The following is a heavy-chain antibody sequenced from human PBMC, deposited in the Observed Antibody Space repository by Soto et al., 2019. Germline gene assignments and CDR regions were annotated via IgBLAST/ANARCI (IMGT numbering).Heavy chain of an antibody. V-gene: IGHV2-5*02. CDR3: AHTSQHLVRGGYSGHFDN. D-gene: IGHD6-13*01. J-gene: IGHJ4*02. Sequence: QISLKESGPTLVRPTQTLTLTCTCSGFSLSTSGVGVGWIRQPPGKALECLAHIYWDGDKRYRPSLKTRITLTKDTFKSRVVHAMTNLDPVVTAIYYCAHTSQHLVRGGYSGHFDNWGQGTLVTVSA. CDR2: IYWDGDK. CDR1: GFSLSTSGVG.